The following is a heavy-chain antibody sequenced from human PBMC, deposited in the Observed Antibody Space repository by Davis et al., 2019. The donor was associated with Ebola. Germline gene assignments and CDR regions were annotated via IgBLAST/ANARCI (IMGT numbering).Heavy chain of an antibody. V-gene: IGHV3-49*04. D-gene: IGHD4-23*01. CDR1: GFTFSTYA. J-gene: IGHJ4*02. Sequence: GGSLRLSCTTSGFTFSTYALSWVRQAPGKGLEWVGFIRSKAYGGTTEYAASVKGRFTISGDDSKSIAYLQMDSLKTEDTAVYYCSRDYGGAGDYWGQGTLVTVSS. CDR2: IRSKAYGGTT. CDR3: SRDYGGAGDY.